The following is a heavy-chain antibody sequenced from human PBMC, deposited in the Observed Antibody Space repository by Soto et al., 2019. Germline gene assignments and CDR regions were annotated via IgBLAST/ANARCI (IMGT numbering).Heavy chain of an antibody. CDR1: GGSISSSSCH. J-gene: IGHJ4*02. CDR2: IKYSGTT. CDR3: ARDKITGLFDY. D-gene: IGHD2-8*02. V-gene: IGHV4-39*02. Sequence: SETLSLTCTVSGGSISSSSCHWGWIRQPPGKGLEWIASIKYSGTTFYNPSLKSRVTLSVDTSKNQFALKLSSVTAADTAVYYCARDKITGLFDYWGQGTLVTVSS.